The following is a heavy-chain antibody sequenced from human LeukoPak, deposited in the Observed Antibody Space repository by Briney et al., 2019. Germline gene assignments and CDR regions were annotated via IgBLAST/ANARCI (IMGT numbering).Heavy chain of an antibody. CDR1: GGSISSYY. J-gene: IGHJ6*03. D-gene: IGHD6-13*01. CDR2: IYTSGST. V-gene: IGHV4-4*07. Sequence: PSETLSLTCTVSGGSISSYYWSWIRQPAGKGLEWIGRIYTSGSTNYNPSLKSRVTMSVDTSKNQFSLKLSSVTAADTAVYYCARDSSSWFLGSYYYYMDVWGKGTTVTVSS. CDR3: ARDSSSWFLGSYYYYMDV.